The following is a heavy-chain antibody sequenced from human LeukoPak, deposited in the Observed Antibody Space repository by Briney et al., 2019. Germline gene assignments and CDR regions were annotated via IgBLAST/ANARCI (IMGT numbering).Heavy chain of an antibody. CDR2: ISQDGTNR. V-gene: IGHV3-30*04. CDR1: GFIFSSCV. D-gene: IGHD6-25*01. Sequence: PGTSLSLSCAASGFIFSSCVIHWVRQAPGKGLEWVALISQDGTNRHYPDSVKDRFTVSRDNSKNTVYLQINILNTDDSAMYYCAREGHSSGSAGVFDIWGQGTMVTVSS. CDR3: AREGHSSGSAGVFDI. J-gene: IGHJ3*02.